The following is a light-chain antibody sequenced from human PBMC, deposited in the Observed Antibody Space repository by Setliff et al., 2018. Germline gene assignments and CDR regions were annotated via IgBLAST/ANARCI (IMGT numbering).Light chain of an antibody. J-gene: IGLJ2*01. CDR3: SSYAGLNTFVI. V-gene: IGLV2-23*02. CDR2: EVN. CDR1: SSDVGGYNR. Sequence: QSVLTQPPSVSGSPGQSVAISCTGSSSDVGGYNRVSWYRQSPDTAPKLVIFEVNKRPSGVSNRFSGSKSGNTASLTISGLQAEDEAAYYCSSYAGLNTFVIFGGGTKVTVL.